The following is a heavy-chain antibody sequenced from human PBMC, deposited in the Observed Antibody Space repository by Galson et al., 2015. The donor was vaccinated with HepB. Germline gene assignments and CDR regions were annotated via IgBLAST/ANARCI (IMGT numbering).Heavy chain of an antibody. V-gene: IGHV3-48*01. Sequence: SLRLSCAASGFTFSSYSMNWVRQAPGHGLVGDSYITSSSSTIYYADSVKGRFTISRDNAKKSLYRQMNSLRVEDTAVYYCARLPRSNPGGVWGKGTTVTVSS. CDR2: ITSSSSTI. J-gene: IGHJ6*04. D-gene: IGHD4-11*01. CDR3: ARLPRSNPGGV. CDR1: GFTFSSYS.